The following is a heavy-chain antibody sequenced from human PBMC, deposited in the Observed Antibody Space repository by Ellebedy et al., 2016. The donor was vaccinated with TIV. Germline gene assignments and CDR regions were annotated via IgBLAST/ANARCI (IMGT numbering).Heavy chain of an antibody. V-gene: IGHV3-74*01. D-gene: IGHD4-11*01. J-gene: IGHJ5*01. Sequence: GGSLRLXXEASESEFTFVNYKLDWVRQAPGKGLVWVSHINYDGTTTTYADSVKGRFTVSRDNAKNTVYLEMSNLRAEDTGIYYCARANGVLYPGHSSRWYDSWGQGTQVTVSS. CDR3: ARANGVLYPGHSSRWYDS. CDR1: ESEFTFVNYK. CDR2: INYDGTTT.